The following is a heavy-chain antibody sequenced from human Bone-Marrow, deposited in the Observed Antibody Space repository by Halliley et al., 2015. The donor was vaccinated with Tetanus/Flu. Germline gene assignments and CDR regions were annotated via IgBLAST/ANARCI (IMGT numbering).Heavy chain of an antibody. V-gene: IGHV4-30-2*01. CDR3: ARGGDIMDV. D-gene: IGHD3-10*01. CDR1: GGPISSGGYS. J-gene: IGHJ6*02. CDR2: IHHSGLS. Sequence: TLSLTCAVSGGPISSGGYSWSWIRQPPGKGLEWIGYIHHSGLSNSNPSLKSRLTISVDRSKNQLSLRLSSVTAADTAVYYCARGGDIMDVWGQGTTVTVSS.